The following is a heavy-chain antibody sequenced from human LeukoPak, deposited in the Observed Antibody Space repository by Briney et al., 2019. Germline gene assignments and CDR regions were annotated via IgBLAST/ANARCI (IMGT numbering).Heavy chain of an antibody. D-gene: IGHD3-22*01. CDR3: ARYYDSSGQTGGAFDI. CDR2: IYSGGST. J-gene: IGHJ3*02. Sequence: GGSLRLSCAASGFTVTNNYVTWVRQAPGKGLEWVSVIYSGGSTYYADSVKGRFTISRDNSKNTLYLQMNSPRAEDTAVYYCARYYDSSGQTGGAFDIWGQGTMVTVSS. CDR1: GFTVTNNY. V-gene: IGHV3-66*01.